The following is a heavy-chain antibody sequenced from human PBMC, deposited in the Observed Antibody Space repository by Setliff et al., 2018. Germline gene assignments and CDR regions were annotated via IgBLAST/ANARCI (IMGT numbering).Heavy chain of an antibody. D-gene: IGHD3-10*01. J-gene: IGHJ5*02. CDR1: GFTFSSYW. CDR2: IKQDGSVK. Sequence: PGGSLRLSCAASGFTFSSYWMNWVRQAPGKGLEWVANIKQDGSVKNYVDSVKGRFSISRDSTKNSLYLQMNSLRAEDTAVYYCARDPFGNPVFDPWGQGTLVTVSS. CDR3: ARDPFGNPVFDP. V-gene: IGHV3-7*01.